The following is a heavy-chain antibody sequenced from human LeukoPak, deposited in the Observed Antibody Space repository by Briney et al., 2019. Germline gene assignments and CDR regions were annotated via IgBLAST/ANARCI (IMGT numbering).Heavy chain of an antibody. D-gene: IGHD2-15*01. Sequence: SETLSLTCTVSGGSISSSSYYWGWIRQPPGKGLEWIGSIYYSGSTYYNPSLKSRVTISVDTSKNQFSLKLSSVTAADTAVYYGARQRYCSGGSCRAGFDPWGQGTLVTVSS. CDR3: ARQRYCSGGSCRAGFDP. V-gene: IGHV4-39*01. J-gene: IGHJ5*02. CDR1: GGSISSSSYY. CDR2: IYYSGST.